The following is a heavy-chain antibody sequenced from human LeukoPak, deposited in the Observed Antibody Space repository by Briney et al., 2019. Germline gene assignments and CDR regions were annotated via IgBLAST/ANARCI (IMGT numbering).Heavy chain of an antibody. CDR2: IYHIVDV. CDR3: ARAIRSTHMVRGVIIPNGGNWFDP. J-gene: IGHJ5*02. D-gene: IGHD3-10*01. CDR1: RGSFCGYY. V-gene: IGHV4-34*01. Sequence: SETLSLTRAVSRGSFCGYYWCWSCDPPRAGLWWGWEIYHIVDVNYNPSLKSRVTISVDTSKNQFSLKLSSVTAADTAVYYCARAIRSTHMVRGVIIPNGGNWFDPWGQGTLVTVSS.